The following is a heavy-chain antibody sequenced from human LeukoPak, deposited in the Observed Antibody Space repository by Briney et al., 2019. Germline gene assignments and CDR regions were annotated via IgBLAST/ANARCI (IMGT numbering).Heavy chain of an antibody. CDR1: GGSISSGSNY. CDR3: ARGRVSSSSWQSVYYYYLYMDV. Sequence: PSETLSLTCTVSGGSISSGSNYWSWIRQPAGKGLEWIGRIYTSGSTNYNPSLKSRVTISVDTSKNQFSLKLSSVTAADTAVYFCARGRVSSSSWQSVYYYYLYMDVWGKGSTVTVSS. CDR2: IYTSGST. J-gene: IGHJ6*03. V-gene: IGHV4-61*02. D-gene: IGHD6-13*01.